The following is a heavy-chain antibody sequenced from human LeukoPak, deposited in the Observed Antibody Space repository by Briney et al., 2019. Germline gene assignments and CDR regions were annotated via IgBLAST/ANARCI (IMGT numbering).Heavy chain of an antibody. CDR2: IYYSGST. J-gene: IGHJ5*02. Sequence: SETLSLTCTVSGGSISSYYWSWIRQPPGKGLEWIGYIYYSGSTNYNPSLKSRVTISEATSKTQFSLKLSAVTAADTALYYWARGLRVGWFDPWGQGTLVTVSS. CDR1: GGSISSYY. V-gene: IGHV4-59*01. CDR3: ARGLRVGWFDP. D-gene: IGHD3-3*01.